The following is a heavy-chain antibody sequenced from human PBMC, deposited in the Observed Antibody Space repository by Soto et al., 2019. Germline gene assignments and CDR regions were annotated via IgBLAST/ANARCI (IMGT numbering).Heavy chain of an antibody. CDR1: GGTFSSYA. D-gene: IGHD2-2*01. CDR3: ARSQGSSTSLEIYYYYYYGMDV. V-gene: IGHV1-69*01. CDR2: IIPISGTA. Sequence: QVQLVQSGAEVKKPGSSVKVSCKASGGTFSSYAISWGRQAPGQELEWMGGIIPISGTANYAQKFQGRFTITADESTSTAYMELSSLRSEDTAVYYCARSQGSSTSLEIYYYYYYGMDVWGQGTTVTVSS. J-gene: IGHJ6*02.